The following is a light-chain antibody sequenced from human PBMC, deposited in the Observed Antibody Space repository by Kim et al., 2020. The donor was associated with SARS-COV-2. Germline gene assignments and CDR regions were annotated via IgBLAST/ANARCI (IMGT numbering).Light chain of an antibody. CDR3: SSFASINNLAV. CDR2: EVN. J-gene: IGLJ1*01. V-gene: IGLV2-8*01. Sequence: QSALTQPPSASGSLGQSVTISCTGTSSDIGNYKFVSWYQHHPGKTPKLLIYEVNKRPTGVPDRFSGSKSGNTASLTVSGLQAEDEADYYCSSFASINNLAVFGTGTKVTVL. CDR1: SSDIGNYKF.